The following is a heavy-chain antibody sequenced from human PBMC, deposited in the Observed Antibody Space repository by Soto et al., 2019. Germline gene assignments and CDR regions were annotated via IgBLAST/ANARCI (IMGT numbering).Heavy chain of an antibody. CDR1: GGSISSYY. J-gene: IGHJ4*02. CDR2: IYTSGST. V-gene: IGHV4-4*07. Sequence: QVQLQESGPGLMKPSETLSLTCTVSGGSISSYYWSWIRQPAGKGLEWIGRIYTSGSTNYNPSLKSRVTMSVDKSKNQFSLKLSSVTAADTAVYYWARSGYYDFLKGGYYFDYWGQGTLVTVSS. D-gene: IGHD3-9*01. CDR3: ARSGYYDFLKGGYYFDY.